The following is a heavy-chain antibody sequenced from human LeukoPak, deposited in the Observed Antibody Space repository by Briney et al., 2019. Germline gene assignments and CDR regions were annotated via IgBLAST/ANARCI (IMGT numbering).Heavy chain of an antibody. CDR2: INGDGSST. CDR3: AKGGHSSGWYWNY. D-gene: IGHD6-19*01. J-gene: IGHJ4*02. V-gene: IGHV3-74*01. CDR1: GFTFSSYW. Sequence: PGGSLRLSCAASGFTFSSYWMHWVRQAPGKGLVWVSRINGDGSSTSYADSVKGRFTISRDDAKNTLYLQMNSLRAEDTAVYYCAKGGHSSGWYWNYWGQGTLVTVSS.